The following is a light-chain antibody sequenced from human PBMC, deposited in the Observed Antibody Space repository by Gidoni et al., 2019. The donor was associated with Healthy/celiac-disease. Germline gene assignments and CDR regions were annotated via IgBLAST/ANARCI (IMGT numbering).Light chain of an antibody. CDR3: QKYNSAPRT. Sequence: DIPMTHSPSSLSASVGDRVTITCRASQGISNYLAWYQQKPGKVPKLLIYAASTLQSGVPSRFSGSGSGTNFTLTISSLQPEDVATYYCQKYNSAPRTFGQGTKVEIK. J-gene: IGKJ1*01. CDR2: AAS. V-gene: IGKV1-27*01. CDR1: QGISNY.